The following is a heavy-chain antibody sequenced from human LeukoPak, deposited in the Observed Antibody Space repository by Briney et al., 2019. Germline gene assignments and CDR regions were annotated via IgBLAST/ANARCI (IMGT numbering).Heavy chain of an antibody. V-gene: IGHV1-2*04. D-gene: IGHD6-25*01. Sequence: VKVSCQASGYTFSDYYMHWVRPAPGQGLEWMGWINPNSGGTNYAQKFQGWVTMTRDTSITTAYMELSSPESDDTAIYYCARERQNGLDVWGQGTTVTVSS. J-gene: IGHJ6*02. CDR1: GYTFSDYY. CDR2: INPNSGGT. CDR3: ARERQNGLDV.